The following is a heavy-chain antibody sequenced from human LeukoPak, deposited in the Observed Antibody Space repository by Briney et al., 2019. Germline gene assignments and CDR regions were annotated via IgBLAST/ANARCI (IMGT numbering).Heavy chain of an antibody. CDR3: ARDSRDIAVADHIDY. CDR1: GFTFSSYA. J-gene: IGHJ4*02. D-gene: IGHD6-19*01. V-gene: IGHV3-30-3*01. CDR2: ISYDGSNK. Sequence: GGSLRLSCAASGFTFSSYAMHWVRQALGKGLEWVAVISYDGSNKYYADSVKGRFTISRDNSKNTLYLQMNSLRAEDTAVYYCARDSRDIAVADHIDYWGQGTLVTVSS.